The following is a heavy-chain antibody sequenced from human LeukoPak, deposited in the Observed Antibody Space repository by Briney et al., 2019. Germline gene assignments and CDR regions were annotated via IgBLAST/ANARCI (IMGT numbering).Heavy chain of an antibody. J-gene: IGHJ5*02. V-gene: IGHV4-39*07. D-gene: IGHD4-17*01. Sequence: SETLSLTCTVSGASISSSSYYWGWIRQPPGKGLEWIGSIYYGGSTYYNPSLKSRVTISVDTSKNQFSLKLSSVTAADTAVYYCARHGYGAYGWFDPWGQGTLVTVSS. CDR3: ARHGYGAYGWFDP. CDR2: IYYGGST. CDR1: GASISSSSYY.